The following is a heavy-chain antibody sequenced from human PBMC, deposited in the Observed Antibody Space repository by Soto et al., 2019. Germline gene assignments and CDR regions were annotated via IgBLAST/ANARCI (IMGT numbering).Heavy chain of an antibody. CDR2: IYHTGAA. Sequence: QVQLQESGPGLVKPSQTLSVTCTVSGGSLSSDNFFWSWVRQHPETGLEWVGDIYHTGAAYYNPSFKSRLTISLDTSKNRFSLGLISVTAADTAVYYCAREVISPATSDAFDIWGQGTMVTVSS. D-gene: IGHD1-26*01. CDR3: AREVISPATSDAFDI. CDR1: GGSLSSDNFF. J-gene: IGHJ3*02. V-gene: IGHV4-31*03.